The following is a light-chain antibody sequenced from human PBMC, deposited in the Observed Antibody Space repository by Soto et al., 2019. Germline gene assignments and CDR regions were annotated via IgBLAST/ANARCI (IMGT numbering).Light chain of an antibody. Sequence: EIVLTQSPGTLSLSPGERATLSCRARQSVSSSYLAWYQQKPGQAPRLLIYGASSRATGIPDRFSGSGSGTDFTLTISRLEPEGFAVYYCQQYGSSPRTFGQGTKVEIK. CDR2: GAS. V-gene: IGKV3-20*01. CDR3: QQYGSSPRT. J-gene: IGKJ1*01. CDR1: QSVSSSY.